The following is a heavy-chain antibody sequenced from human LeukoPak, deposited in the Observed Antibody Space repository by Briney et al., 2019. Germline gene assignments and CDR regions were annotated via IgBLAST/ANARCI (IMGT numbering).Heavy chain of an antibody. CDR2: IKQDGSEK. V-gene: IGHV3-7*01. D-gene: IGHD6-13*01. CDR3: ARRGKQQLVPVFDFDY. Sequence: GGSLRLSCAASGFTVSSNYMSWVCQAPGKGLEWVANIKQDGSEKYYVDSVKGRFTISRDNAKNSLYLQMNSLRAEDTAVYYYARRGKQQLVPVFDFDYWGQGTLVTVSS. J-gene: IGHJ4*02. CDR1: GFTVSSNY.